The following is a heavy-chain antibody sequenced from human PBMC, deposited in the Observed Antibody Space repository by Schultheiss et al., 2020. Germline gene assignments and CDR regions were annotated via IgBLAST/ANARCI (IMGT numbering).Heavy chain of an antibody. Sequence: SVKVSCKASGFTFTSSAVQWVRQARGQRLEWIGWIVVGSGNTNYAQKFQERVTITRDMSTSTAYMELSSLRSEDTAVYYCAAPEWFGELWPPYYGMDVWGQGTTVNV. J-gene: IGHJ6*02. CDR3: AAPEWFGELWPPYYGMDV. CDR1: GFTFTSSA. V-gene: IGHV1-58*01. D-gene: IGHD3-10*01. CDR2: IVVGSGNT.